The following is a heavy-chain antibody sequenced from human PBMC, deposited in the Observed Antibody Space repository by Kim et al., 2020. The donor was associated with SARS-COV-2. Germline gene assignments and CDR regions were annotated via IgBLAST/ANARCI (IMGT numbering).Heavy chain of an antibody. CDR3: ARDESQRSFWR. J-gene: IGHJ1*01. Sequence: GGSLRLSCEVSGFTVSSTYMNWVRQAPGKGLEWVAIIEIGGSTYYADSVKGRFIISRDNSRNALYLQMNSLRDEDTAVYFCARDESQRSFWRWGQGTLVTVSS. CDR2: IEIGGST. V-gene: IGHV3-66*01. CDR1: GFTVSSTY. D-gene: IGHD3-3*01.